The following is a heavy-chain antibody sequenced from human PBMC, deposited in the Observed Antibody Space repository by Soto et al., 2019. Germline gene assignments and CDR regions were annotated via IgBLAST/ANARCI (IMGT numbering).Heavy chain of an antibody. J-gene: IGHJ6*02. Sequence: PGGSLRLSCAASGFTFSSYSMNWVRQAPGKGLEWVSYTSSSSTIYYADSVKGRFTISRDNAKNSLYLQMNSLRDEDTAVYYCARDKSEYYGILTGYWYGMDVWGQGTTVTVSS. V-gene: IGHV3-48*02. CDR2: TSSSSTI. CDR3: ARDKSEYYGILTGYWYGMDV. CDR1: GFTFSSYS. D-gene: IGHD3-9*01.